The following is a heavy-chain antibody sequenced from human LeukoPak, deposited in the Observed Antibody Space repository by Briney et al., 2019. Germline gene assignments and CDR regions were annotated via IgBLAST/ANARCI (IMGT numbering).Heavy chain of an antibody. CDR3: ARRAVRGVIIYDY. J-gene: IGHJ4*02. CDR1: GGSISCGGYY. D-gene: IGHD3-10*01. Sequence: SQTLSLTCTVSGGSISCGGYYWSWIRQHPGKGLEWIGYIYYSGSTYYNPSLKSRVTISVDTSKNQFSLKLSSVTAADTAVYYCARRAVRGVIIYDYWGQGTLVTVSS. CDR2: IYYSGST. V-gene: IGHV4-31*03.